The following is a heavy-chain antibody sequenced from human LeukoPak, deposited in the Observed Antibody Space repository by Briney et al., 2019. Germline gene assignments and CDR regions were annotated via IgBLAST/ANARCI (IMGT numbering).Heavy chain of an antibody. D-gene: IGHD3-22*01. CDR3: ARGRPDSSGYPFDY. J-gene: IGHJ4*02. CDR1: GFTFSSYE. CDR2: ISSSGSTI. Sequence: PGGSLRLSCAASGFTFSSYEMNWVRQAPGKGLEWVSYISSSGSTIYYADSVKGRFTISRDNAKNSLYLQMNSLRAEDTAVYYCARGRPDSSGYPFDYWGQGTLVTVSS. V-gene: IGHV3-48*03.